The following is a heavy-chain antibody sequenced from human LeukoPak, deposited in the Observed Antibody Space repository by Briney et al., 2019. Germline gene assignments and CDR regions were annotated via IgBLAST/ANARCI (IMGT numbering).Heavy chain of an antibody. J-gene: IGHJ4*02. CDR1: GGSISSYY. D-gene: IGHD2-15*01. V-gene: IGHV4-59*08. CDR2: IYYSGST. CDR3: ARQGMLRDY. Sequence: SETLSLTCTVSGGSISSYYWSWIRQPPGKGLEWIGYIYYSGSTNYNPSLKSRVTISVDTSKNQFSLKLSSVTAADTAVYYCARQGMLRDYWGQGTLVTVSS.